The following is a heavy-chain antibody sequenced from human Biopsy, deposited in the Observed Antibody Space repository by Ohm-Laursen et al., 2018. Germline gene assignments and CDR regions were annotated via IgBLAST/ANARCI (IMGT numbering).Heavy chain of an antibody. J-gene: IGHJ6*02. CDR1: GDSISSDY. V-gene: IGHV4-34*01. CDR3: ARATNSTGWPYYYFYGMDV. D-gene: IGHD2/OR15-2a*01. Sequence: GTLSLTCTVSGDSISSDYWSWIRQTPGKGLEWIGEINHRGATNYNPSLKSRVTISVDTSKNQFSLRLNSVTAADTAVYYCARATNSTGWPYYYFYGMDVWGQGTTVTVSS. CDR2: INHRGAT.